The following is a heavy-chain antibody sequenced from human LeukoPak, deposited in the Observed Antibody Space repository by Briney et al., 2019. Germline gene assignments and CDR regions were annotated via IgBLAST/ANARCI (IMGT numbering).Heavy chain of an antibody. Sequence: PGGSLRLSCAASGFTFSSYSMSWVRQAPGKGLEWVSAITYSGEYTDYADSVKGRFTISRDNSKNTLYLQMNSLRAEDTAVYYCARDSYGDFSFDYWGQGTLVTVSS. J-gene: IGHJ4*02. CDR3: ARDSYGDFSFDY. CDR2: ITYSGEYT. D-gene: IGHD4-17*01. V-gene: IGHV3-23*01. CDR1: GFTFSSYS.